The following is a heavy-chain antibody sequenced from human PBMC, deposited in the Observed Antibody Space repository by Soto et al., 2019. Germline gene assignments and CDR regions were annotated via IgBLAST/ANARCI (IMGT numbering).Heavy chain of an antibody. Sequence: GASVKVSCKASGGTFSSYAISWVRQAPGQGLEWMGGIIPIFGTANYAQKFQGRVTITADKSTSTAYMELSSLRSEDTAVYYCARDYGDYDGWFNPWGQGTLVTVSS. J-gene: IGHJ5*02. D-gene: IGHD4-17*01. CDR1: GGTFSSYA. CDR3: ARDYGDYDGWFNP. CDR2: IIPIFGTA. V-gene: IGHV1-69*06.